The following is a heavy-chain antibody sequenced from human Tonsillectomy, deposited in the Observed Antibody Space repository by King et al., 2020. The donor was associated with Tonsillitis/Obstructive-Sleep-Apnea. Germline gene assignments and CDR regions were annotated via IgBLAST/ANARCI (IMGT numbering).Heavy chain of an antibody. CDR3: ASDFPSYYDFWSGYQNYYYYYGMDV. V-gene: IGHV3-30*04. D-gene: IGHD3-3*01. Sequence: VQLVESGGGVVQPGRSLRLSCAASGFTFSSYAMHWVRQAPGKGLEWVAVISYDGSNKYYADSVKGRFTISRDNSKNTLYLQMNSLRAEDTAVYYCASDFPSYYDFWSGYQNYYYYYGMDVWGQGTTVTVSS. J-gene: IGHJ6*02. CDR2: ISYDGSNK. CDR1: GFTFSSYA.